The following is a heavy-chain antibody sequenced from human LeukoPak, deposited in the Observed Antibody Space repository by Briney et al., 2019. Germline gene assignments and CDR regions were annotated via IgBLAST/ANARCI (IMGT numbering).Heavy chain of an antibody. Sequence: GGSLRLSCAASGFTFSSYSMNWVRQAPGKGLEWVSYISSSSSTIYYADSVKGRFTISRDNAKNSLYLQMNSLRVEDTATYYCAKVAHYYYGSESYYFFEHWGQGTPVTASS. J-gene: IGHJ4*02. V-gene: IGHV3-48*04. D-gene: IGHD3-10*01. CDR1: GFTFSSYS. CDR2: ISSSSSTI. CDR3: AKVAHYYYGSESYYFFEH.